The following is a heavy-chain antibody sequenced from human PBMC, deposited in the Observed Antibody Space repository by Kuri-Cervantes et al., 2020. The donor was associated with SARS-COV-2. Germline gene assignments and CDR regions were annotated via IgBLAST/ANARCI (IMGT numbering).Heavy chain of an antibody. CDR2: IIPIFGTA. CDR1: GYTFTGYY. D-gene: IGHD7-27*01. V-gene: IGHV1-69*05. J-gene: IGHJ4*02. CDR3: AKGLGLYYFDY. Sequence: SVKVSCKASGYTFTGYYMHWVRQAPGQGLEWMGGIIPIFGTANYAQKFQGRVTITTDESTSTAYMELSSLRSEDTAVYYCAKGLGLYYFDYWGQGTLVTVSS.